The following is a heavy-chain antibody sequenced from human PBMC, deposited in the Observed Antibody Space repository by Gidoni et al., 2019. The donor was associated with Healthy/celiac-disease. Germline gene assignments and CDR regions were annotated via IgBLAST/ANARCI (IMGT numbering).Heavy chain of an antibody. CDR1: GFTFGDYA. V-gene: IGHV3-49*04. Sequence: EVQLVESGGGLVQPGRSLRLSCTASGFTFGDYAMSWVRQAPGKGLEWVGFIRSKAYGWTTEYAASVKGRFTISRDDSKSIAYLQMNSLKTEDTAVYYCTRGAHNPTPDEWELPNFDYWGQGTLVTVSS. CDR3: TRGAHNPTPDEWELPNFDY. CDR2: IRSKAYGWTT. D-gene: IGHD1-26*01. J-gene: IGHJ4*02.